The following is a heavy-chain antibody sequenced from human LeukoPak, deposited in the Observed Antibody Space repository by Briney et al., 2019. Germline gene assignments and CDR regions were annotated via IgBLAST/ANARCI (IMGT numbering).Heavy chain of an antibody. CDR1: GFSLSTSGMC. J-gene: IGHJ4*02. CDR3: ARIRKAAMAVDY. CDR2: IDWDDDK. Sequence: RESGPALVKPTQTLTLTCTFSGFSLSTSGMCVSWIRQPPGKALEWLARIDWDDDKYYSTSLKTRLTISKDTSKNQVVLTITNMDPVDTATYYCARIRKAAMAVDYWGQGTLVTASS. D-gene: IGHD5-18*01. V-gene: IGHV2-70*11.